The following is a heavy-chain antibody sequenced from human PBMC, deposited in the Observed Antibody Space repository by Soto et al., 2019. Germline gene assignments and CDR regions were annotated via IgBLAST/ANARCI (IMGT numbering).Heavy chain of an antibody. CDR3: ARARTVGYYYYGMDV. Sequence: SETLSLTCAVYGGSFSGYYWSWIRQPPGKGLEWIGEINHSGSTNYNPSLKSRVTISVDTSKNQFSLKLSSVTAADTAVYYCARARTVGYYYYGMDVWGQGTTVTVSS. V-gene: IGHV4-34*01. CDR2: INHSGST. D-gene: IGHD1-26*01. J-gene: IGHJ6*02. CDR1: GGSFSGYY.